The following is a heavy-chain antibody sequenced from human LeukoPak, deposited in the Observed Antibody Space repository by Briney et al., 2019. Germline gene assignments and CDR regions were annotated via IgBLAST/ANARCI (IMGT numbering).Heavy chain of an antibody. J-gene: IGHJ4*02. D-gene: IGHD3-10*01. CDR2: ISYDGSNK. CDR1: GFMFSDYG. V-gene: IGHV3-30*19. CDR3: ARDGGFGELLLYYFDY. Sequence: PGGSLRLSCAASGFMFSDYGMHWVRQAPGKGLERVAVISYDGSNKYYADSVKGRFTISRDNSKNTLYLQMNSLRAEDTAVYYCARDGGFGELLLYYFDYWGQGTLVTVSS.